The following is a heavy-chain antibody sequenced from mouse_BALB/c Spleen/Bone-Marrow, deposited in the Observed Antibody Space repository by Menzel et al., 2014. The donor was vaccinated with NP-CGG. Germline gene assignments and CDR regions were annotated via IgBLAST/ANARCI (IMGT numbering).Heavy chain of an antibody. D-gene: IGHD2-14*01. V-gene: IGHV1S137*01. J-gene: IGHJ4*01. Sequence: QVQLKESGAKLVRPGVSVKISCKGSGYTFTDHAIHWVKRSHAKSLEWIGVISGYYGDAIYNQKFKGKATMTVDKSSSTAYMELARLTSEDSAIYYCARSGKVRKAMDYWGQATSVTVSS. CDR3: ARSGKVRKAMDY. CDR2: ISGYYGDA. CDR1: GYTFTDHA.